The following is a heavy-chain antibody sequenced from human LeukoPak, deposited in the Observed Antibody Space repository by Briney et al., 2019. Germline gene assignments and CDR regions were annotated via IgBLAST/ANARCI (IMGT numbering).Heavy chain of an antibody. CDR2: MNPNSGNT. Sequence: ASVKVSCKASGYTFTSYDINWVRQATGQGLEWMGWMNPNSGNTGYAQKFQGRVTMTRNTSISTAYMELSSLRSEDTAVYYCARALIAAVGTFDPWGQGTLVVVSS. CDR1: GYTFTSYD. CDR3: ARALIAAVGTFDP. V-gene: IGHV1-8*01. J-gene: IGHJ5*02. D-gene: IGHD6-13*01.